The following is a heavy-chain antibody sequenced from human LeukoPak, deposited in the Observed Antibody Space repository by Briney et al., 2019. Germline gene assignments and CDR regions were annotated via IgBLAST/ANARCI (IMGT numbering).Heavy chain of an antibody. D-gene: IGHD4-17*01. V-gene: IGHV3-48*03. J-gene: IGHJ4*02. Sequence: PGGSLRLSCAASGFTFSNYEMRWVRQAPGKGLEWVSYISSSGSTIYYADSVKGRFTISRDNAKTSLYLQMNTLRAEDTAVYYCARGVVTTMRGFDFWGQGTLVTVSS. CDR1: GFTFSNYE. CDR2: ISSSGSTI. CDR3: ARGVVTTMRGFDF.